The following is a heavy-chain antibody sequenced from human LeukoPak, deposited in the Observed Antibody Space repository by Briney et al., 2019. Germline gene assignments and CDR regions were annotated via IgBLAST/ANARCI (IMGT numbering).Heavy chain of an antibody. V-gene: IGHV3-23*01. Sequence: GGSLRLSCAASGFIFSLYCMHWVRQAPGKGLEWVSAISGSGGSTYYADSVKGRFTISRDNSKNTLYLQMNSLRAEDTAVYYCAKGCTVTTPFDYWGQGTLVTVSS. CDR3: AKGCTVTTPFDY. CDR2: ISGSGGST. CDR1: GFIFSLYC. J-gene: IGHJ4*02. D-gene: IGHD4-11*01.